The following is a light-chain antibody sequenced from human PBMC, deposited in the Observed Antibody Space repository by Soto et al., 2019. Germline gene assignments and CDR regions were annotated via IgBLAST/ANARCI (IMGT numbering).Light chain of an antibody. CDR2: ASS. V-gene: IGLV2-14*01. CDR3: TSYTISSTLVV. CDR1: SSDVGGYNY. Sequence: QSVLTQPASVSGSPGQSITISCTGTSSDVGGYNYVSWYQHHAGKAPRLMIYASSNRPSGVSHRFSGSRSGNTASLTISGLQAEDEADYYCTSYTISSTLVVFGGGTQLTVL. J-gene: IGLJ2*01.